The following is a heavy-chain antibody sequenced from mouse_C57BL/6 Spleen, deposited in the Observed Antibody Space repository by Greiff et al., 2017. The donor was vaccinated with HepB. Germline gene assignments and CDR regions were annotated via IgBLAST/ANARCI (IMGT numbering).Heavy chain of an antibody. J-gene: IGHJ1*03. Sequence: VMLVESGAELARPGASVKLSCKASGYTFTSYGISWVKQRTGQGLEWIGEIYPRSGNTYYNEKFKGKATLTADKSSSTAYMELRSLTSEDSAVYFCARSGVTTVVGYFDVWGTGTTVTVSS. CDR3: ARSGVTTVVGYFDV. CDR2: IYPRSGNT. V-gene: IGHV1-81*01. CDR1: GYTFTSYG. D-gene: IGHD1-1*01.